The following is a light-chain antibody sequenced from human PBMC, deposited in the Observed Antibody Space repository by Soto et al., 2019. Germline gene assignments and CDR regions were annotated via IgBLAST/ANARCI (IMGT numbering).Light chain of an antibody. CDR2: AAS. CDR3: QHYGSSFT. CDR1: QSVTNNY. J-gene: IGKJ3*01. V-gene: IGKV3-20*01. Sequence: EIVLTQSPGTLSLSPGERATLSCRASQSVTNNYLAWYRQKPGQAPRPLIYAASSRAAGTPDRFSGSGSGTDFTLTISRLEPDDFAVYYCQHYGSSFTFGPGTKVDIK.